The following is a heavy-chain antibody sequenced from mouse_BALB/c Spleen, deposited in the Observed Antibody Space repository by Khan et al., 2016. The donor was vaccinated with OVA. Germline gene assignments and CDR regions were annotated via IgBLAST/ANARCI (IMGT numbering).Heavy chain of an antibody. CDR2: LSSTGGT. D-gene: IGHD2-14*01. CDR3: TRSLYYSYGYVLDC. J-gene: IGHJ4*01. Sequence: EVQLQESGPGLVKPSQSLSLTCTVTGYSITSDYAWNWIRQFPGNKLEWMGYLSSTGGTSYNPSLKSRIYITRDTSKNQFFLQLKSVTAEDTATYYCTRSLYYSYGYVLDCWGRGTLVTVSS. V-gene: IGHV3-2*02. CDR1: GYSITSDYA.